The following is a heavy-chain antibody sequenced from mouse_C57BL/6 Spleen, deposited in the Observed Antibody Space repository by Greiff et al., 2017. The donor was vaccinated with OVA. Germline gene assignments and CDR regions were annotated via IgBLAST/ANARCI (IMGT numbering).Heavy chain of an antibody. Sequence: EVQLQQSGPELVKPGASVKISCKASGYTFTDYYMNWVKQSHGKSLEWIGDINPNNGGTSYNQKFKGKATLTVDKSSSTAYMELRSLTSEDSAVYYCARFVDYYGSSDWYFDVWGTGTTVTVSS. D-gene: IGHD1-1*01. CDR1: GYTFTDYY. J-gene: IGHJ1*03. V-gene: IGHV1-26*01. CDR2: INPNNGGT. CDR3: ARFVDYYGSSDWYFDV.